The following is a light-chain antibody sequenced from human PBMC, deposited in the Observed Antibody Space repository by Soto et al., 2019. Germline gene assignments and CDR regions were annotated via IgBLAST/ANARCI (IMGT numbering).Light chain of an antibody. CDR2: TTS. Sequence: DIQMTQSPSSLSASVGDRVTITCRSSQSISTYLNWYQQKPGKAPNLLIYTTSNLESGVPARFSGSGSGTDFTLTINSLQPADFATYFCQQSYSRPRTFGQGTKVEVK. V-gene: IGKV1-39*01. CDR1: QSISTY. CDR3: QQSYSRPRT. J-gene: IGKJ1*01.